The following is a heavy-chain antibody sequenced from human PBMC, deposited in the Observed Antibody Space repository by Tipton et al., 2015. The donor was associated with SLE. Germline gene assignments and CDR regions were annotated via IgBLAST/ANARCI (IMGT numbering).Heavy chain of an antibody. CDR3: ARHASRRSGSYNEIDY. CDR1: GDSISSSSYY. J-gene: IGHJ4*02. Sequence: LRLSCSVSGDSISSSSYYWGWIRQPPEKGLEWIGSINYSGSTYYNPSLKSRVTMSIDTSKNQFSLKLSSVTAADTAVYYCARHASRRSGSYNEIDYWGQGTLVTVSS. V-gene: IGHV4-39*01. D-gene: IGHD3-10*01. CDR2: INYSGST.